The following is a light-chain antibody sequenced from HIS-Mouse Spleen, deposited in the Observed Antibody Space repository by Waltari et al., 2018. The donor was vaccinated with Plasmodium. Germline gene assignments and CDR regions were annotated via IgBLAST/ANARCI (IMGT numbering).Light chain of an antibody. CDR1: SSAVGRYNL. V-gene: IGLV2-23*03. CDR3: CSYAGSSTFV. CDR2: EGS. Sequence: GQSITISCTGTSSAVGRYNLVSWYQQHPGKAPKLMIYEGSKRPSGVSNRFSGSKSGNTASLTISGLQAEDEADYYCCSYAGSSTFVFGGGTKLTVL. J-gene: IGLJ3*02.